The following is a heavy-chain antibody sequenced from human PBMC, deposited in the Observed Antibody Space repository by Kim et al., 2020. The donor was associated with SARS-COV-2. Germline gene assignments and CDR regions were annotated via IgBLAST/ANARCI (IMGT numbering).Heavy chain of an antibody. D-gene: IGHD5-18*01. CDR3: AKPPRAMAKYYFDY. Sequence: ADSVMGRFTISRGNSKNTLYLQMNSLRAEDTAVYYCAKPPRAMAKYYFDYWGQGTLVTVSS. J-gene: IGHJ4*02. V-gene: IGHV3-23*01.